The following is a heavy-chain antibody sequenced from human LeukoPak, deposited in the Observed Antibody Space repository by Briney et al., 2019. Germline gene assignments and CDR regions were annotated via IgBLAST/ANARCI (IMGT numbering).Heavy chain of an antibody. CDR3: ARLDIRKRAMDV. CDR1: GDSIRSGDSY. CDR2: VYYVGRP. V-gene: IGHV4-39*01. J-gene: IGHJ6*02. Sequence: SETLSLTCSVSGDSIRSGDSYWGWIRRTPWKGLEWIGSVYYVGRPYYNPSLNSRRVTMSVDTSKNQFSLKVTSVTATDTAIYFCARLDIRKRAMDVWGQGTTVTVSS. D-gene: IGHD5-12*01.